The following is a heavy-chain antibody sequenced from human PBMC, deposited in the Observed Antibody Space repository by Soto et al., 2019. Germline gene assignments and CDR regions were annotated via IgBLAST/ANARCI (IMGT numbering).Heavy chain of an antibody. CDR2: INPSGGST. V-gene: IGHV1-46*01. CDR3: AGKYYYDSSGYYYVGAFDI. D-gene: IGHD3-22*01. CDR1: GYTFTSYY. J-gene: IGHJ3*02. Sequence: ASVKVSCKASGYTFTSYYMHWVRQAPGQGLEWMGIINPSGGSTSYAQKFQGRVTMTRDTSTSTVYMELSSLRSEDTAVYYCAGKYYYDSSGYYYVGAFDIWGQGTMVTVSS.